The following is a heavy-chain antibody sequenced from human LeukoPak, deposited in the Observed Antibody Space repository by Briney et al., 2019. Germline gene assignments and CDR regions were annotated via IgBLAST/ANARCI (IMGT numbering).Heavy chain of an antibody. CDR1: TFYFTDYA. J-gene: IGHJ4*02. V-gene: IGHV3-30*18. D-gene: IGHD3-10*01. CDR3: ANYGSGSYRPFDY. Sequence: GGSLRLSCAVSTFYFTDYAMSWARQAPGKGLEWVAVISYDGSNKYYADSVKGRFTISRDNSKNTLYLQMNSLRAEDTAVYYCANYGSGSYRPFDYWGQGTLVTVSS. CDR2: ISYDGSNK.